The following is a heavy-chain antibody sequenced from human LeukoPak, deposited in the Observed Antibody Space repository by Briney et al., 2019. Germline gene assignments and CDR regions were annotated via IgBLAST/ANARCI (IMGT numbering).Heavy chain of an antibody. V-gene: IGHV3-30*04. CDR1: GFTFSGSA. CDR3: AREDEGYSYGYQDY. CDR2: ISYDGSNK. J-gene: IGHJ4*02. Sequence: PGGSLRLSCAASGFTFSGSALHWVRQAPGKGLEWVAVISYDGSNKYYADSVKGRFTISRDNSKNTLYLQMNSLRAEDTAVYYCAREDEGYSYGYQDYWGQGTLVTVSS. D-gene: IGHD5-18*01.